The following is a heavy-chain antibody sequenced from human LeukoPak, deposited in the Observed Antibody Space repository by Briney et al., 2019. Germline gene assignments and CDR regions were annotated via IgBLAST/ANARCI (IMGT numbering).Heavy chain of an antibody. Sequence: IGYIYYSGSTYYNPSLKSRVTISVDTSKNQFSLKLSSVTAADTAVYYCARISSSWYYFDYWGQGTLVTVSS. CDR3: ARISSSWYYFDY. J-gene: IGHJ4*02. V-gene: IGHV4-31*02. D-gene: IGHD6-13*01. CDR2: IYYSGST.